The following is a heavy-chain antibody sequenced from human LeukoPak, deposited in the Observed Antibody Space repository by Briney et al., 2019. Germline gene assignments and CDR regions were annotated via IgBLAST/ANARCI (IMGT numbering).Heavy chain of an antibody. Sequence: SETLSLTCTVSGGSLRSSSYYWGWIRQPPGRGPEGMGGIYYSGSTYYNPSLKSRVTISVDTSKNQFSLKLSSVTAADTAVYYCARRYGFYYCSGGSCYFDYWGQGTLVTVSS. CDR3: ARRYGFYYCSGGSCYFDY. J-gene: IGHJ4*02. V-gene: IGHV4-39*01. CDR1: GGSLRSSSYY. CDR2: IYYSGST. D-gene: IGHD2-15*01.